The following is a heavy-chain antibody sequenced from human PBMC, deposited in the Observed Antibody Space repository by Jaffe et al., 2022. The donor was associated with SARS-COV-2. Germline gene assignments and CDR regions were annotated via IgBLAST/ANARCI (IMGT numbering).Heavy chain of an antibody. Sequence: EVQLVESGGGLVQPGRSLRLSCAASGFTFDDYAMHWVRQAPGKGLEWVSGISWNSGSIGYADSVKGRFTISRDNAKNSLYLQMNSLRAEDTALYYCAKGYYGSGSYYNALDYWGQGTLVTVSS. J-gene: IGHJ4*02. D-gene: IGHD3-10*01. CDR3: AKGYYGSGSYYNALDY. CDR2: ISWNSGSI. CDR1: GFTFDDYA. V-gene: IGHV3-9*01.